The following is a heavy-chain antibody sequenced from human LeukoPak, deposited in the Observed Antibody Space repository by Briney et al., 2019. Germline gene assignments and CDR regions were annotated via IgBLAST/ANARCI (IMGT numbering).Heavy chain of an antibody. CDR3: TRDPRHFDS. J-gene: IGHJ5*01. CDR2: ISGSGHDI. V-gene: IGHV3-11*04. Sequence: GGSLRLSCAASGFTFSDSYMTWVRQAPGRGVEWVAYISGSGHDINYSDSVKGRFTISRDNAKNSLYLQMSSLRVEDTAVYYCTRDPRHFDSCGQGTLVTVSS. D-gene: IGHD6-6*01. CDR1: GFTFSDSY.